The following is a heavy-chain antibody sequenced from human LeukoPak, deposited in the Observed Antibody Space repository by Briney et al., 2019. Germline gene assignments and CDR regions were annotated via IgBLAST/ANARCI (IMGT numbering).Heavy chain of an antibody. V-gene: IGHV1-46*01. Sequence: VSVKVSCKASGYTSTSYYMHWVRQAPGQGLEWMGIINPSGGSTSYAQKFQGRVTVTRDTSTSTVYMELGSLRSEDTAVYYCARVSPEWETLDYWGQGTLVTVSS. D-gene: IGHD1-26*01. CDR1: GYTSTSYY. J-gene: IGHJ4*02. CDR3: ARVSPEWETLDY. CDR2: INPSGGST.